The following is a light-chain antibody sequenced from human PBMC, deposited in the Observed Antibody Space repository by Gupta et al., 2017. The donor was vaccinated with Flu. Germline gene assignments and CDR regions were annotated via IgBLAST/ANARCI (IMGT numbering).Light chain of an antibody. V-gene: IGKV3-11*01. CDR3: HQHANSPPRT. Sequence: IVFTQSPATLSLSPGERATLSCRASQSFSSFLAWSQQKPGQAPTLLIYDASNSCTGVPARCSGGRWGTNVTLTITSRVQEDVAVYYYHQHANSPPRTFGQGTQLEIK. CDR1: QSFSSF. CDR2: DAS. J-gene: IGKJ5*01.